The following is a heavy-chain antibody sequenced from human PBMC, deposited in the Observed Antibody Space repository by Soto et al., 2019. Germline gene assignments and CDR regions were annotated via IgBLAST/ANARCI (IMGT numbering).Heavy chain of an antibody. CDR2: ISSSSSTI. CDR1: GFTFSSYS. J-gene: IGHJ4*02. Sequence: EVQLVESGGGLVQPGGSLRLSCAASGFTFSSYSMNWVRQAPGKGLEWVSYISSSSSTIYYADSVKFRFTISRDNAKNTLYLQMTSLRDEDTAVYYCARDGGSLGYWGQGTLVTVSS. V-gene: IGHV3-48*02. CDR3: ARDGGSLGY. D-gene: IGHD1-26*01.